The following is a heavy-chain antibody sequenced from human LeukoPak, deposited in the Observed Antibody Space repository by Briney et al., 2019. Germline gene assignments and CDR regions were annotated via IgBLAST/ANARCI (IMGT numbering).Heavy chain of an antibody. Sequence: PGGSLRLSCAASRFTFSSYAMAWVRQTPGKGLEWLSYISSSSKINYADSVKGRFTISRDNAKNSLYLQMNSLRDEDTAVYYCARSANPGVHDFDPWGQGTLVTVSS. CDR2: ISSSSKI. D-gene: IGHD6-6*01. CDR1: RFTFSSYA. J-gene: IGHJ5*02. CDR3: ARSANPGVHDFDP. V-gene: IGHV3-48*02.